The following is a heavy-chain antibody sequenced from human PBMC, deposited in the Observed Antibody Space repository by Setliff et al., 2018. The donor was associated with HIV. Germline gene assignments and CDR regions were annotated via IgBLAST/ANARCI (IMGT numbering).Heavy chain of an antibody. Sequence: GGSLRLSCAASGFTFTDYWMHWVRQVPGQGLVWVSRINVDGSSISYADSVKGRFTISRDNARNSLYLQMNSLRAEDTAVYYCAGAGPLDNYDWYHFAFGGQGTLVTVSS. D-gene: IGHD5-12*01. J-gene: IGHJ4*02. CDR2: INVDGSSI. V-gene: IGHV3-74*01. CDR1: GFTFTDYW. CDR3: AGAGPLDNYDWYHFAF.